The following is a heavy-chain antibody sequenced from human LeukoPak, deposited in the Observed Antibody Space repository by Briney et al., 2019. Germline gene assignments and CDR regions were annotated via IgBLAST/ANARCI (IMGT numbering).Heavy chain of an antibody. J-gene: IGHJ3*02. CDR3: ARDLDYYDNAFDI. Sequence: TSETLSLTCTVSGGSISSHYWSWIRQPAGKGLEWIGRIYTSGSTNYNPSLKSRVTMSVDTSKNQFSLKLSSVTAADTAVYYSARDLDYYDNAFDIWGQGTMVTVSS. D-gene: IGHD3-22*01. V-gene: IGHV4-4*07. CDR2: IYTSGST. CDR1: GGSISSHY.